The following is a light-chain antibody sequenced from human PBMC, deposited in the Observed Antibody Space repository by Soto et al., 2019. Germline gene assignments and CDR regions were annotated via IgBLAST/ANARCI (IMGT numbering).Light chain of an antibody. CDR2: KAS. V-gene: IGKV1-5*03. Sequence: GDRVTITCRASQSIGRCLAWYQQKPGKAPRLLIYKASRLESGVPSRFSGSGSGTEFTLTISSLQPDDFATYYCQQCNSYWYSFGQGTKLEIK. J-gene: IGKJ2*01. CDR1: QSIGRC. CDR3: QQCNSYWYS.